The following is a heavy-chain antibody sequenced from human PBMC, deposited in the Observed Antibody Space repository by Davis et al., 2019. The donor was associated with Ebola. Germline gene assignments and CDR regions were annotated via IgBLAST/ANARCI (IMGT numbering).Heavy chain of an antibody. CDR1: GDSMTNNNW. V-gene: IGHV4-4*02. J-gene: IGHJ4*02. CDR2: VSHTGNT. Sequence: SETLSLTCAVFGDSMTNNNWWSWVRQSPGKGLEWIGEVSHTGNTNYNSALKGRVTMSVDKSKNQFFLKLTSVTAADTAVYYCARCIYIAAAGVLDHWGQGTPATVSS. D-gene: IGHD6-13*01. CDR3: ARCIYIAAAGVLDH.